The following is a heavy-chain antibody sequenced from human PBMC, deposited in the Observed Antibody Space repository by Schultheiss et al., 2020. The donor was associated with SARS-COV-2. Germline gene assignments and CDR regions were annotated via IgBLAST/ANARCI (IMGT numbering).Heavy chain of an antibody. V-gene: IGHV3-48*03. CDR1: GFTFSSYE. J-gene: IGHJ4*02. CDR3: AKDITMIVVVISYFDY. Sequence: GGSLRLSCAASGFTFSSYEMNWVRQAPGKGLEWVSYISSSGSTIYYADSVKGRFTISRDNAKNSLYLQMNSLRAEDTAVYYCAKDITMIVVVISYFDYWGQGTLVTVSS. D-gene: IGHD3-22*01. CDR2: ISSSGSTI.